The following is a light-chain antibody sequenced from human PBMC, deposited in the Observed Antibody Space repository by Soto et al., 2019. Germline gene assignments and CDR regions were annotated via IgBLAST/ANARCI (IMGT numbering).Light chain of an antibody. CDR3: QQYDTSLPYT. V-gene: IGKV3-20*01. Sequence: EIVLTQSPGTLSLSPGDRATLSCEASQSVNNNYLAWYQHKPGQAPRLLIDGASSRATGIPDRFSGSGSGTDFPLTIRRLEPEDFAVYYFQQYDTSLPYTFGGGTKVEIK. CDR2: GAS. CDR1: QSVNNNY. J-gene: IGKJ4*01.